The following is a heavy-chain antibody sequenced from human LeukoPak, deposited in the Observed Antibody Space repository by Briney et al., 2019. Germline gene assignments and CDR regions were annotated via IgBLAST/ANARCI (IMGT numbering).Heavy chain of an antibody. V-gene: IGHV4-59*08. D-gene: IGHD3-10*01. CDR1: GGSISSYY. Sequence: SETLSLTCTVSGGSISSYYWSWIRQPPGKGLEWIGYIYYSGSTNYNPSLKSRVTISVDTSKNQFSLKLSSVTAADTAVYYCARYYNRATFFYWGQGTLVTVSS. CDR3: ARYYNRATFFY. J-gene: IGHJ4*02. CDR2: IYYSGST.